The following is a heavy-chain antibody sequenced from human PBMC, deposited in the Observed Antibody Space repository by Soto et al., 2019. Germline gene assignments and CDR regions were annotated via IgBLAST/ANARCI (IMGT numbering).Heavy chain of an antibody. CDR2: IYYSGST. Sequence: PSETLSLTCTVSGGSISSGGYYWSWIRQRPGKGLEWIGYIYYSGSTYYNPSLKSRVTISVDTSKNQFSLKLSSVTAADTAVYYCARTPSIAAAGTSWFDPWGQGTLVTVSS. D-gene: IGHD6-13*01. V-gene: IGHV4-31*03. CDR3: ARTPSIAAAGTSWFDP. CDR1: GGSISSGGYY. J-gene: IGHJ5*02.